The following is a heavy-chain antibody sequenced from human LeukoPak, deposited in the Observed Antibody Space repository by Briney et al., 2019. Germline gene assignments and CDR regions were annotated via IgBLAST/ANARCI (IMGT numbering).Heavy chain of an antibody. J-gene: IGHJ4*02. CDR3: AREANYDSSGYYRGFFDY. CDR1: GGSISSGGYY. Sequence: PSQTLSLTCTVSGGSISSGGYYWSWIRQHPGKGLEWIGYIYYSGSTYYNPSLKSRVTISVDTSKNQFSLKLSSVTAADTAVYYCAREANYDSSGYYRGFFDYWGQGTLVTVSS. D-gene: IGHD3-22*01. CDR2: IYYSGST. V-gene: IGHV4-31*03.